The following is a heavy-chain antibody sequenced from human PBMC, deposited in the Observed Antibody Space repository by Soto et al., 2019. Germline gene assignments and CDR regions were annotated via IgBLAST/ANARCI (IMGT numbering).Heavy chain of an antibody. Sequence: PSEPLSLTCIVSVGSFSSFCWSWIRQPPGKGLEWIGYICYSDITNYNPSLKSRVTISVDTTKNQFSLKLSSVTAADPAVYYCARGGNLGFFLRRAFDIWGQGTMVT. V-gene: IGHV4-59*01. CDR3: ARGGNLGFFLRRAFDI. CDR2: ICYSDIT. J-gene: IGHJ3*02. CDR1: VGSFSSFC. D-gene: IGHD3-3*01.